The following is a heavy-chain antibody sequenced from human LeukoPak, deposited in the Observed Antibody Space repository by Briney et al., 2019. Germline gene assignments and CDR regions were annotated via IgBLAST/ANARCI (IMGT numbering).Heavy chain of an antibody. J-gene: IGHJ4*02. CDR1: GVSMSRDY. Sequence: SANLSLTYTVCGVSMSRDYRRGIGEPPGKGVEGSGDMFDSEKSNDNPSLKSRMTISEETYKKQFSLRRSSVTAADTAVYYCATIKRGYIYGYFAFWLQGILVTVSS. D-gene: IGHD5-18*01. V-gene: IGHV4-59*07. CDR3: ATIKRGYIYGYFAF. CDR2: MFDSEKS.